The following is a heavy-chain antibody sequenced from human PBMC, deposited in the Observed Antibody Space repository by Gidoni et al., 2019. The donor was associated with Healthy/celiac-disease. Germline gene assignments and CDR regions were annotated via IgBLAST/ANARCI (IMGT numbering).Heavy chain of an antibody. CDR3: ARGPQQLVLRGLGTFDY. CDR1: GFTFRSYW. CDR2: IKQDGSEK. V-gene: IGHV3-7*01. D-gene: IGHD6-13*01. J-gene: IGHJ4*02. Sequence: EVQLVESGGGLVQPGGSLRLSCAASGFTFRSYWMSWVRQASGKGLEWVANIKQDGSEKYYVDSVKGRFTISRDNAKNSLYLQMNSLRAEDTAVYSCARGPQQLVLRGLGTFDYWGQGTLVTVSS.